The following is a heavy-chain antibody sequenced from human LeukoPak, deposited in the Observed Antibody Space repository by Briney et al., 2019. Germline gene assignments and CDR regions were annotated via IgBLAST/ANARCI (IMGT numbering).Heavy chain of an antibody. CDR1: GGSFSGYY. Sequence: PSETLSLTCAVYGGSFSGYYWSWIRQPPGKGLEWIGEINHSGSTNYNPSLKSRVTISVDTSKNQFSLKLSSVTAADTAAYYCARGHSVYGSGSYSYYFDYWGQGTLVTVSS. V-gene: IGHV4-34*01. D-gene: IGHD3-10*01. J-gene: IGHJ4*02. CDR2: INHSGST. CDR3: ARGHSVYGSGSYSYYFDY.